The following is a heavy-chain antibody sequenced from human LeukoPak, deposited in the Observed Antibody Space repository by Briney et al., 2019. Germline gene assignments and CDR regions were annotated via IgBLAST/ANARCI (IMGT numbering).Heavy chain of an antibody. Sequence: SSETLSLTCTVSGYSISSGYYWGWIRQPPGKGLEWIGSIYHSGSTYYNPSLKSRVTISVDTSKNQFSLKLSSVTAADTAVYYCASGTTYYDFWSGYPLFDYWGQGTLVTVSS. D-gene: IGHD3-3*01. CDR2: IYHSGST. V-gene: IGHV4-38-2*02. CDR3: ASGTTYYDFWSGYPLFDY. CDR1: GYSISSGYY. J-gene: IGHJ4*02.